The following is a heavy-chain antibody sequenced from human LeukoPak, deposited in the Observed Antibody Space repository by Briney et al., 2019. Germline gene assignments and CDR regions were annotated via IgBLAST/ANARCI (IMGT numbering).Heavy chain of an antibody. CDR3: AREPPHYDSSGCKSCPDY. D-gene: IGHD3-22*01. CDR2: ISYDGSNK. J-gene: IGHJ4*02. CDR1: GFTFSSYA. V-gene: IGHV3-30-3*01. Sequence: GRSLRLSCAASGFTFSSYAMHWVRQAPGKGLEWVAVISYDGSNKYYADSVKGRFTISRDNSKNTLYLQMNSLRAEDTAVYYCAREPPHYDSSGCKSCPDYWGQGTLVTVSS.